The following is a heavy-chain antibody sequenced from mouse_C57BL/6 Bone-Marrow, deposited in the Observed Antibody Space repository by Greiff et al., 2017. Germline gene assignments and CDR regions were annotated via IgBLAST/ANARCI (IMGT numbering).Heavy chain of an antibody. CDR2: IWRGGST. CDR1: GFSLTSYG. J-gene: IGHJ3*01. V-gene: IGHV2-5*01. CDR3: SRFAY. Sequence: VHLVESGPGLVQPSQSLSITCTVSGFSLTSYGVHWVRQSPGTGLEWLGVIWRGGSTDYNAAFMSSMSITKDNSKSQVCFKTNGLQADDTAIDYCSRFAYWGQGTLVTVSA.